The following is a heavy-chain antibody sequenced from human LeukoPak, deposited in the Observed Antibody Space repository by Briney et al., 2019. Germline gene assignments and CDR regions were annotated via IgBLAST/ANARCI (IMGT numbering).Heavy chain of an antibody. Sequence: PSETLSLTCAVYGGSFSGYYWSWIRQPPGKGLEWIGEINHSGSTNYNPALKSRVTISVDTSKNQFSLKVSSVTGEDTAVYYCARVGSFGVGNKGPFGYWGQGTLVTVSS. J-gene: IGHJ4*02. CDR3: ARVGSFGVGNKGPFGY. D-gene: IGHD3-3*01. CDR1: GGSFSGYY. CDR2: INHSGST. V-gene: IGHV4-34*01.